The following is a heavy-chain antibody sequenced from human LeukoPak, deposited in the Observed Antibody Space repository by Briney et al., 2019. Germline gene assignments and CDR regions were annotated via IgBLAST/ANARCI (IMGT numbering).Heavy chain of an antibody. D-gene: IGHD5-12*01. V-gene: IGHV3-9*01. J-gene: IGHJ4*02. Sequence: GGSLRLSCAASGFTFDDYAMHWVRLVPGKGLEWVSGISWNSDTIGYGDSVKGRFTISRDNAKNSLYLQMNSLRPEDTALYYCATNGGGDSGYGNFDYWGQGTLVTVSS. CDR3: ATNGGGDSGYGNFDY. CDR2: ISWNSDTI. CDR1: GFTFDDYA.